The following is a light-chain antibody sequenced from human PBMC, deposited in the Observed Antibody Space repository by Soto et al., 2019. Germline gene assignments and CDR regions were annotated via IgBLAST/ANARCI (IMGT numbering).Light chain of an antibody. CDR1: SSDVGGYNY. CDR2: EVT. CDR3: SSYAGNNNVV. V-gene: IGLV2-8*01. Sequence: QSALTQPPSASGSPGQSVTISCTGTSSDVGGYNYVSWYQQHPGKAPKLMIYEVTKRPSGVPDRFSGSKSGNTASLTGSGLQAEDEADYYCSSYAGNNNVVFGGGTKLTVL. J-gene: IGLJ2*01.